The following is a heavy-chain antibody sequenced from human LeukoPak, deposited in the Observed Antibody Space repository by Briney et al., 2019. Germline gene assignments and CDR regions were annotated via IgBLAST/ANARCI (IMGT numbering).Heavy chain of an antibody. D-gene: IGHD3-16*02. J-gene: IGHJ4*02. V-gene: IGHV3-23*01. CDR2: ISGSGGST. CDR1: GFTFSSYA. Sequence: GGSLRLSCAASGFTFSSYAMSWVRQAPGKGLEWVSAISGSGGSTYYADSVKGRFTISRDNSKNTLYLQMNSLRAEGTAVYYCAKVGIYVWGSYRLRHPRFDYWGQGTLVTVSS. CDR3: AKVGIYVWGSYRLRHPRFDY.